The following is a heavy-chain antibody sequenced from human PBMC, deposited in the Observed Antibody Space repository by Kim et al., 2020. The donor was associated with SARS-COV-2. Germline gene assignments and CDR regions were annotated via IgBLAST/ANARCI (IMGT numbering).Heavy chain of an antibody. CDR1: GFTFSGSA. D-gene: IGHD1-1*01. J-gene: IGHJ3*02. CDR2: IRSKANSYAT. V-gene: IGHV3-73*01. Sequence: GGSLRLSCAASGFTFSGSAMHWVRQASGKGLEWVGRIRSKANSYATTYAASVQGRFTISRDDSKTTAYLQMNSLKTEDTAVYYCTRVPGTTLAFCDTFDIWGQGTMVTVSS. CDR3: TRVPGTTLAFCDTFDI.